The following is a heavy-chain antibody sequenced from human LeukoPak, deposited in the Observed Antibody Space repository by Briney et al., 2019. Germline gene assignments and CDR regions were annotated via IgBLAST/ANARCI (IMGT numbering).Heavy chain of an antibody. CDR2: IIPIFGTA. Sequence: SVKVSYKASGGTFSSYAISWVRQAPGQGLEWMGGIIPIFGTANYAQKFQGRVTITADKSTSTAYMELSSLRSEDTAVYYCARSRVVTAYDAFDIWGQGTMVTVSS. J-gene: IGHJ3*02. CDR3: ARSRVVTAYDAFDI. D-gene: IGHD2-21*02. V-gene: IGHV1-69*06. CDR1: GGTFSSYA.